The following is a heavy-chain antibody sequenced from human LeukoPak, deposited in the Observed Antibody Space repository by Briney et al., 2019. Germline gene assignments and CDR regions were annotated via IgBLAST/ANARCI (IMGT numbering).Heavy chain of an antibody. CDR3: VRVKGSHFDY. D-gene: IGHD2-15*01. CDR2: ISSSGSAI. CDR1: GFPLSSIS. Sequence: PGGSLRLSCAVSGFPLSSISINWVRQAPGKGLEWVSYISSSGSAIYYVDSVKGRLTVSRDNAKNSLFLQMNSPRAEDTAVYYCVRVKGSHFDYWGQGALVTVSS. J-gene: IGHJ4*02. V-gene: IGHV3-48*01.